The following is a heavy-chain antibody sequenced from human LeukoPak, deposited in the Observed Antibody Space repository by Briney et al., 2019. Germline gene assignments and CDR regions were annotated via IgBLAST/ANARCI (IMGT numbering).Heavy chain of an antibody. CDR3: ARGIAVAGTVDY. CDR2: ISYDGSNK. D-gene: IGHD6-19*01. V-gene: IGHV3-30-3*01. Sequence: GRSLRLSCAASGFTFSSYAMHWVRQAPGKGLEWVAVISYDGSNKYYADSVKGRFTISRDNSKNTLYLQMNSLRAEDTAVYYCARGIAVAGTVDYWGQGTLVTVSS. CDR1: GFTFSSYA. J-gene: IGHJ4*02.